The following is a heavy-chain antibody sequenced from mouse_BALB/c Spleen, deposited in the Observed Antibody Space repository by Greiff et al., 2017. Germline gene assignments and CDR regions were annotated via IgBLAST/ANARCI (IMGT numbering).Heavy chain of an antibody. D-gene: IGHD2-3*01. J-gene: IGHJ2*01. CDR2: IDPFNGGT. CDR3: ARGGWLLPFDY. Sequence: VQLQQSGPELMKPGASVKISCKASGYSFTSYYMHWVKQSPGKSLEWIGYIDPFNGGTSYNQKFKGKATLTVDKSSSTAYLHISSLTSEDSAVYYCARGGWLLPFDYWGQGTTLTVSA. V-gene: IGHV1S135*01. CDR1: GYSFTSYY.